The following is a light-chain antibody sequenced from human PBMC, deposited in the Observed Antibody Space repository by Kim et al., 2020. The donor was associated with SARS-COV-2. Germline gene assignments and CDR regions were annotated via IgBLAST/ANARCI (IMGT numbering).Light chain of an antibody. J-gene: IGKJ4*01. V-gene: IGKV1-27*01. CDR1: QGISNH. CDR2: AAS. Sequence: ASVGDRVSITCRARQGISNHLAWYQQTPGKVPKLLIYAASALQSGVPSRFSGSGSGTDFTLTITTLQPEDAAIYYCQKYDDAPLSFGGGTKVDIK. CDR3: QKYDDAPLS.